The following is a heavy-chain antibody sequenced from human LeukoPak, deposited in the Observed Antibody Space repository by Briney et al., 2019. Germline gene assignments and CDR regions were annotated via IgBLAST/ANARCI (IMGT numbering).Heavy chain of an antibody. J-gene: IGHJ4*02. CDR3: ARHSNYYDSSGYCDY. CDR2: IYPGDSDT. V-gene: IGHV5-51*01. Sequence: GESLKISCKGSGYSFTSYWIGWVRQMPGKGLEGMGIIYPGDSDTRYSPSFQGQVTISADKSISTAYLQWSSLKASDTAMYYCARHSNYYDSSGYCDYWGQGTLVTVSS. D-gene: IGHD3-22*01. CDR1: GYSFTSYW.